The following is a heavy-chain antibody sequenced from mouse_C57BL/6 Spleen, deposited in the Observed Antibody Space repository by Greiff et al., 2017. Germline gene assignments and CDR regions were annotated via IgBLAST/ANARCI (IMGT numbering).Heavy chain of an antibody. V-gene: IGHV1-15*01. J-gene: IGHJ3*01. CDR1: GYTFTDYE. CDR3: TSCDGDEGFAY. CDR2: IDPESGGT. D-gene: IGHD2-13*01. Sequence: QVQLQQSGAELVKPGASVTLSCKASGYTFTDYEMHWVKQTPVQGLEWIGTIDPESGGTAYNQKFKGKATLTVDKSSSTAYMELRSLTSEDSAVYASTSCDGDEGFAYWGQGILVTVSA.